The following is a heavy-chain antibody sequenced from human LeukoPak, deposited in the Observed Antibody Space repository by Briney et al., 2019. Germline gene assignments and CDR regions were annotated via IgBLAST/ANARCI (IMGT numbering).Heavy chain of an antibody. CDR2: IKIKTDGGTT. CDR1: GFTFSNAW. D-gene: IGHD5-12*01. Sequence: GGSLRLSCAASGFTFSNAWMSWVRQAPGKGLEWVGRIKIKTDGGTTDYAAPVKGRFTISRDDSKNTLYLQMNSLKTEDTAVYYCTTEGLVDIVATDYWGQGTLVTVSS. CDR3: TTEGLVDIVATDY. J-gene: IGHJ4*02. V-gene: IGHV3-15*01.